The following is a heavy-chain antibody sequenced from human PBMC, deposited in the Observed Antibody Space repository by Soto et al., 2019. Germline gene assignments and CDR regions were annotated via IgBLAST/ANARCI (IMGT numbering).Heavy chain of an antibody. D-gene: IGHD3-22*01. CDR2: IYYSGST. CDR3: TSLLSSIYYYDSSGYPLPY. CDR1: GGSISSYY. J-gene: IGHJ4*02. Sequence: SETLSLTCTVSGGSISSYYWSWIRQPPGKGLEWIGYIYYSGSTYYNPSLKSRVTISVDTSKNQFSLKLSSVTAADTAVYYCTSLLSSIYYYDSSGYPLPYWGQGTLVTVSS. V-gene: IGHV4-59*04.